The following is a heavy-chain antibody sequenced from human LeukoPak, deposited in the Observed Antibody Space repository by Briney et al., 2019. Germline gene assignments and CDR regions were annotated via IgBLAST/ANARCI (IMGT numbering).Heavy chain of an antibody. J-gene: IGHJ4*02. CDR1: GFTFSSYA. Sequence: TGGSLRLSCAASGFTFSSYAMAWVRQAPGKGLEWVSGITGSGSSTTYADAVKGRFTISRDNARSSLYLQMNSLRAEDTAVYYCVRLRRNSDRSDYYYFYDYWGQGILVTVSS. D-gene: IGHD3-22*01. CDR3: VRLRRNSDRSDYYYFYDY. V-gene: IGHV3-23*01. CDR2: ITGSGSST.